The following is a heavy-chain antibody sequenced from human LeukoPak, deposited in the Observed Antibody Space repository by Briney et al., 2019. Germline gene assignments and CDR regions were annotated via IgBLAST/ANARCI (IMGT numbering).Heavy chain of an antibody. V-gene: IGHV3-30*04. D-gene: IGHD3-3*01. CDR3: AREDDDSNGIDV. CDR1: GFTFSNYA. CDR2: ISYDGKHK. J-gene: IGHJ6*02. Sequence: GGSLRLSCAASGFTFSNYAMEWVRQAPGKGLEWVALISYDGKHKYYADSMKGRFTISRDNSKNTLYLQMNSLRAEDTAVYYCAREDDDSNGIDVWGHGATVTVSS.